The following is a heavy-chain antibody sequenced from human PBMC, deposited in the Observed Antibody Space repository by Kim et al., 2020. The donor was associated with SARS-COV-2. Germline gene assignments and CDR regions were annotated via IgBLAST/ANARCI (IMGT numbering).Heavy chain of an antibody. D-gene: IGHD5-18*01. CDR2: ISGDGGST. V-gene: IGHV3-43*02. J-gene: IGHJ6*02. CDR3: AKARAYSYGGPAYYYGMDV. CDR1: GFTFDDYA. Sequence: GGSLRLSCAASGFTFDDYAMHWVRQAPGKGLEWVSLISGDGGSTYYADSVKGRFTISRDNSKNSLYLQMNSLRTEDTALYYCAKARAYSYGGPAYYYGMDVWGQGTTVTVSS.